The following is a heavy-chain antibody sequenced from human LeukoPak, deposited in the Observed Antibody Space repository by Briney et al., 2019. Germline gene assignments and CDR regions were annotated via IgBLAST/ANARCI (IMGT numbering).Heavy chain of an antibody. V-gene: IGHV3-23*01. J-gene: IGHJ4*02. CDR2: ISGSGGRA. CDR1: GFTFSSYT. Sequence: PGGSLRLSCAASGFTFSSYTISWVRQAPGKGLEWVAAISGSGGRAYYADSVRGRFTISRDNSKNTLYLQMNSLRAEDTAVYYCARARKKQVTDYWGQGTLVTVSS. D-gene: IGHD5-18*01. CDR3: ARARKKQVTDY.